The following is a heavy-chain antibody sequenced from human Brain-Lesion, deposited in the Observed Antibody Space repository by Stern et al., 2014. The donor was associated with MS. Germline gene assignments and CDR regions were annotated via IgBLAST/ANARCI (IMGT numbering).Heavy chain of an antibody. D-gene: IGHD2-2*01. CDR2: MNPYSANT. J-gene: IGHJ4*02. V-gene: IGHV1-8*01. CDR1: GYTFSSYD. CDR3: ARAVRNQLLSEY. Sequence: QVQLVQSGSEVKKPGASVKVSCKASGYTFSSYDITWGRQASGHGFEWMGWMNPYSANTGYAQKFKGRVSMTSDPSISTVYIELTSLTSDDTAVYFCARAVRNQLLSEYWGQGTLVTVSS.